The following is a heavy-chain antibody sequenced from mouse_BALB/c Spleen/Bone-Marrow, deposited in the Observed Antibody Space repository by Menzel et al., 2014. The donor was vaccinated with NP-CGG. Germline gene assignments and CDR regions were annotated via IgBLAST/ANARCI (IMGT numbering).Heavy chain of an antibody. V-gene: IGHV1S56*01. CDR2: IYPGDGST. Sequence: QAQLKESGPELVKPGASVKMSCKASGYTFTSYYIHWVKQRPGQGLEWIGWIYPGDGSTKYNEKFKGKTTLTADKSSSTAYMLLSSLTSEDSAIYFCARTDSSGSWFAYWGQGTLVTVSA. CDR1: GYTFTSYY. J-gene: IGHJ3*01. CDR3: ARTDSSGSWFAY. D-gene: IGHD3-2*01.